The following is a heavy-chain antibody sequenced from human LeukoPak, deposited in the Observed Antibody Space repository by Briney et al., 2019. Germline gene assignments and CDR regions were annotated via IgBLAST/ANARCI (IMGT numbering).Heavy chain of an antibody. Sequence: GGSLRLSCAASGFTFSSYAMTWVRQAPGKGLEWVSAIKSGGDATYYADSVKGRFTISRDNSKNTLYLQMNSLRAEDTAVYYCARAYSGYYLFDYWGQGTLVTVSS. J-gene: IGHJ4*02. CDR2: IKSGGDAT. D-gene: IGHD3-22*01. CDR3: ARAYSGYYLFDY. V-gene: IGHV3-23*01. CDR1: GFTFSSYA.